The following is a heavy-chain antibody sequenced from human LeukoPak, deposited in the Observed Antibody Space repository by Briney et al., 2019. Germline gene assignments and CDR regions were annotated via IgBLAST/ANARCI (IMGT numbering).Heavy chain of an antibody. V-gene: IGHV1-8*01. J-gene: IGHJ6*03. CDR3: TRITSALGAHSYYYMDV. Sequence: ASVKVTRKTSGYPFTTYEINWVRQAAGQGLDWVGWVHPNSGNTAYAQMFQGRVTMTRNTSIGTTYRRLSSLTSEDTAVYYCTRITSALGAHSYYYMDVWGEGTTVTVSS. CDR2: VHPNSGNT. D-gene: IGHD3-16*01. CDR1: GYPFTTYE.